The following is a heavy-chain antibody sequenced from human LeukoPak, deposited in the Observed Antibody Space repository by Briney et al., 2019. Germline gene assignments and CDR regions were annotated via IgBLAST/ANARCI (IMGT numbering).Heavy chain of an antibody. V-gene: IGHV3-64*01. CDR3: ARDLRSLPVSPVDY. J-gene: IGHJ4*02. CDR1: GFTFSSYA. Sequence: GGSLRLSCAASGFTFSSYAMHWVRQAPGKGLEYVSSISSNGGNTHYANSVKGRFTISRDNSKNTLSLQMGSLRAEDLAVYYCARDLRSLPVSPVDYWGQGTLVTFSS. CDR2: ISSNGGNT. D-gene: IGHD5/OR15-5a*01.